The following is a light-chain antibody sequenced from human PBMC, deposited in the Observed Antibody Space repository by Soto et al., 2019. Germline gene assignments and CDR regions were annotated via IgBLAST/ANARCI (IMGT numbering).Light chain of an antibody. Sequence: IQLTQSLSSLSASVGDRVTITCRASQGISSYLAWYQQKPGKAPKLLIYAASTLQSGVPSRFSGSGSGTDFTLTISNLQPEDFAVYYCLQHNSYPWTFGQGTKVDI. CDR1: QGISSY. CDR2: AAS. V-gene: IGKV1-9*01. CDR3: LQHNSYPWT. J-gene: IGKJ1*01.